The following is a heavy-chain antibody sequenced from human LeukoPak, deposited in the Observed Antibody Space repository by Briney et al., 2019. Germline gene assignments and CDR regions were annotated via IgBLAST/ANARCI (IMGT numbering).Heavy chain of an antibody. CDR3: ARVRSLYYCYGMDV. CDR1: GYTFTSYG. Sequence: ASVKVSCKASGYTFTSYGISWVRQAPGQGLEWMGWISAYNGNTNYAQKLQGRVTMTTDTSTSTAYMELRSLRSDDTAVYYCARVRSLYYCYGMDVWGQGTTVTVSS. V-gene: IGHV1-18*01. J-gene: IGHJ6*02. CDR2: ISAYNGNT. D-gene: IGHD2-15*01.